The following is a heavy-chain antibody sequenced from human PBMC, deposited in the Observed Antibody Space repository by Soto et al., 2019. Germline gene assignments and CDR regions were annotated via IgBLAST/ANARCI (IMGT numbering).Heavy chain of an antibody. Sequence: SGKVSCKASGYILIKSAMPWVRQAPGRRLEWMGWISCDSGNTKYSPKLQDRVTITRDTSESTAYMELSSLRSEETALYHCAREGVAAGNMTFDHWAQGTLVTASS. V-gene: IGHV1-3*01. D-gene: IGHD6-19*01. CDR1: GYILIKSA. J-gene: IGHJ4*01. CDR2: ISCDSGNT. CDR3: AREGVAAGNMTFDH.